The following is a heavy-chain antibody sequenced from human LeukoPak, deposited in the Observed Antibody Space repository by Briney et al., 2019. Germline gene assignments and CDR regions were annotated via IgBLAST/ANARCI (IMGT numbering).Heavy chain of an antibody. CDR2: IIPIFGTA. J-gene: IGHJ6*03. CDR3: ARSRTGYYYNYMDV. CDR1: GGTFSSYA. Sequence: GASVKVSCKASGGTFSSYAVSWVRQAPGQGLEWMGGIIPIFGTANYAQRFQGRVTITTDESTSTAFMELSSLRSEDAAVYYCARSRTGYYYNYMDVWGKGTTVTVSS. V-gene: IGHV1-69*05. D-gene: IGHD3/OR15-3a*01.